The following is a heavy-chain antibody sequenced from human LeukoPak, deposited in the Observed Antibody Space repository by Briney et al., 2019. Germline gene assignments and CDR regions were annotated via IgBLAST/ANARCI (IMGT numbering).Heavy chain of an antibody. J-gene: IGHJ5*02. D-gene: IGHD4-17*01. CDR1: GYTFTSYA. Sequence: VASVKVSCKASGYTFTSYAMNWVRQAPGQGLEWMGWINTNTGSPTYAQGFTGRFVFSLDTSVSTAYLQISSLKAEDTAVYYCAREQSEGIRDYGNNWFDPWGQGTLVTVSS. CDR3: AREQSEGIRDYGNNWFDP. CDR2: INTNTGSP. V-gene: IGHV7-4-1*02.